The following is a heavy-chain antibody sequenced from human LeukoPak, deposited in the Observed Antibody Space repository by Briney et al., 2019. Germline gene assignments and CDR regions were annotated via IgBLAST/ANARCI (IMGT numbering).Heavy chain of an antibody. CDR3: ARDEDIVVVPAAILRY. J-gene: IGHJ4*02. D-gene: IGHD2-2*01. V-gene: IGHV1-46*01. CDR2: INPSGGST. CDR1: GYTFTSYY. Sequence: ASVKVSCKASGYTFTSYYMHWVRQAPGQGLEWMGIINPSGGSTSYAQKFQGGVTMTRDTSTSTVYMELSSLRSEDTAVYYCARDEDIVVVPAAILRYWGQGTLVTVSS.